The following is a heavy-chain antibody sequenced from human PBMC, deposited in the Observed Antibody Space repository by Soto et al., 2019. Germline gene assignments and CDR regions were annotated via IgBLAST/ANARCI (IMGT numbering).Heavy chain of an antibody. V-gene: IGHV3-23*01. J-gene: IGHJ4*02. CDR1: RFTFSSYA. D-gene: IGHD6-19*01. Sequence: EVQLLESGGGLVQPGGSLRLFCAASRFTFSSYAMSWVRQAPGKGLEWVSAISGSGGSTYYADSVKGRFTISRDNSKNTLYLQMNSLRAEDTAVYYCAKVLPQWLVEGSFDYWGQGTLVTVSS. CDR3: AKVLPQWLVEGSFDY. CDR2: ISGSGGST.